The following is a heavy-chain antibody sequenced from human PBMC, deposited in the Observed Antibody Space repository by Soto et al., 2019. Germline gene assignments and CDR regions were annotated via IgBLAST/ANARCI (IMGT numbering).Heavy chain of an antibody. CDR2: IYYSGST. CDR1: GGSVSSYY. D-gene: IGHD2-21*02. CDR3: ARPAISGEVDL. J-gene: IGHJ2*01. V-gene: IGHV4-59*08. Sequence: SETLSLTCTVSGGSVSSYYWSWIRQPPGKGLEWIGYIYYSGSTNYNPSLKSRVTISVDTSKNQFSLKLSSVTAADTAVYYCARPAISGEVDLWRRGTLVTVSS.